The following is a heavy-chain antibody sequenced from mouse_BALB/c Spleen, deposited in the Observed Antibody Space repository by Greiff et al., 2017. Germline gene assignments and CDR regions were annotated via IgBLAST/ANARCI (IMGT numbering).Heavy chain of an antibody. CDR3: ARTPYDGYYGYYAMDY. Sequence: EVKLVESGPGLVKPSQSLSLTCTVTGYSITSDYAWNWIRQFPGNKLEWTGYISYSGSTSYNPSLKSRISITRDTSKNQFFLQLNSVTTEDTATYYCARTPYDGYYGYYAMDYWGQGTSVTVSS. CDR1: GYSITSDYA. D-gene: IGHD2-3*01. CDR2: ISYSGST. V-gene: IGHV3-2*02. J-gene: IGHJ4*01.